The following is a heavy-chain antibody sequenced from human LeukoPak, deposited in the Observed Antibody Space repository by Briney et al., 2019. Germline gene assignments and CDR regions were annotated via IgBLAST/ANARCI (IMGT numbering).Heavy chain of an antibody. CDR3: ARVAFRYYGSGSYSNWFDP. J-gene: IGHJ5*02. CDR2: IYHSGNT. Sequence: PLETLSLTCTVSGGSISSSSYYWGWIRQPPGKGLGWIGSIYHSGNTYYNPSLESRVTISVDTSTNQFSLKLRSVTAADTAVYYCARVAFRYYGSGSYSNWFDPWGQGTLVTVSS. CDR1: GGSISSSSYY. V-gene: IGHV4-39*07. D-gene: IGHD3-10*01.